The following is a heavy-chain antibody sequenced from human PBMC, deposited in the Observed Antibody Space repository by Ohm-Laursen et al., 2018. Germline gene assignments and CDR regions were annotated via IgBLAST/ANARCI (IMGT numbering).Heavy chain of an antibody. D-gene: IGHD6-19*01. CDR2: INEVSSHI. CDR3: TKDLASSGRRGFDY. CDR1: GFTFSSFS. J-gene: IGHJ4*02. V-gene: IGHV3-21*04. Sequence: SLRLSCTASGFTFSSFSMNWVRQAPGKGLEWISYINEVSSHIYDADSVKGRFTISRDTAKNSLFLQMNSLRPEDTALYYCTKDLASSGRRGFDYWGQGTLVTVSS.